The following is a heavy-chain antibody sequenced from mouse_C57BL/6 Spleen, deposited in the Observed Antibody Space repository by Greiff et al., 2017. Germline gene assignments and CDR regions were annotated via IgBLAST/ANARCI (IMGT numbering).Heavy chain of an antibody. V-gene: IGHV1-55*01. Sequence: QVQLQQSGAELVKPGASVKMSCKASGYTFTSYWITWVKQRPGQGLEWIGDIYPGSGSTNYNEKFKSKATLTVDTSSSTAYMQLSSRTSEDSAVYYCAREGGYDGYPFDYWGQGTTLTVSS. CDR2: IYPGSGST. D-gene: IGHD2-3*01. J-gene: IGHJ2*01. CDR3: AREGGYDGYPFDY. CDR1: GYTFTSYW.